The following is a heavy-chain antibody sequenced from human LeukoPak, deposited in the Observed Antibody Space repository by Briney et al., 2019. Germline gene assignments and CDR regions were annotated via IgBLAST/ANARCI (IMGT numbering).Heavy chain of an antibody. D-gene: IGHD3-22*01. V-gene: IGHV4-31*03. CDR1: GGSISSGDYY. CDR2: IYDSGST. Sequence: SETLSLTCTVSGGSISSGDYYWSWIRQHSGRGLEWIGYIYDSGSTYYNPSLKSRVTISVDTSKNHFSLKLSSVTAADTAVYYCARVTMIVVVIDDWGQGTLVTVSS. CDR3: ARVTMIVVVIDD. J-gene: IGHJ4*02.